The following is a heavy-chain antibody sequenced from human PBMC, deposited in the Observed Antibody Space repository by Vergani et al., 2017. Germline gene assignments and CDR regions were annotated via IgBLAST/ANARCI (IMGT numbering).Heavy chain of an antibody. V-gene: IGHV4-59*01. J-gene: IGHJ6*03. CDR1: GDSMNNYY. Sequence: QVHLQEAGPGLVKPAETLYLTCTVSGDSMNNYYWNWVRQTPGKGLEWIGYIYLGGTTTYNPSLESRVSLSGDTSKNHFSMQPTSVTAKETAVYYYARGPSVVPGHYIYYYSYFMDVWGKGTTVTVSS. CDR2: IYLGGTT. D-gene: IGHD2-2*01. CDR3: ARGPSVVPGHYIYYYSYFMDV.